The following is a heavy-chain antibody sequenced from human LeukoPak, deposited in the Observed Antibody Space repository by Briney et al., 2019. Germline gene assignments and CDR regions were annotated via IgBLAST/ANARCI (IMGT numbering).Heavy chain of an antibody. D-gene: IGHD3-10*02. CDR3: AELGITMIGGV. Sequence: GGSLRLFCAASGFTYNSYEMIWVRQAPGRGLEGVSYISSSGSTIYYADSVKDRFTISRDNAKNSLYLQMTSLRADDTAVSYCAELGITMIGGVWGKGTTVTISS. J-gene: IGHJ6*04. V-gene: IGHV3-48*03. CDR1: GFTYNSYE. CDR2: ISSSGSTI.